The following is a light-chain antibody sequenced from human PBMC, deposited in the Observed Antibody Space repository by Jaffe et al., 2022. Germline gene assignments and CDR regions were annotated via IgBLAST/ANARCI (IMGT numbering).Light chain of an antibody. J-gene: IGKJ1*01. V-gene: IGKV1-39*01. CDR1: QSISIY. CDR2: TAS. Sequence: DIQMTQSPSSLSASVGDRVTITCRASQSISIYLNWYQQKTGKAPKLLIYTASSLQSGVPSRFSGSGSGTDFTLTISRLQPEDFATYYCQQSYSTLWTFGQGTKVEIK. CDR3: QQSYSTLWT.